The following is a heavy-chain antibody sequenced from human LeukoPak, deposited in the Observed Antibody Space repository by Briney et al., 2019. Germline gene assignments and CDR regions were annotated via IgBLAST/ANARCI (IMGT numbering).Heavy chain of an antibody. Sequence: GGSLRLSCAASGFTFSSYAMSWVRQAPGKGLEWVSAISGSGGSTYYADSVKGRFTISRDNSKNTLYLQMNSLRAEDTAVYYCGKEGPWWGNLLSWGAYFFTYWAREPVVT. V-gene: IGHV3-23*01. CDR3: GKEGPWWGNLLSWGAYFFTY. J-gene: IGHJ4*02. CDR1: GFTFSSYA. D-gene: IGHD3-10*01. CDR2: ISGSGGST.